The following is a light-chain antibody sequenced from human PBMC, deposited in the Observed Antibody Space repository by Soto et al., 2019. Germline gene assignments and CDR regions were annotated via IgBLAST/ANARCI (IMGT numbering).Light chain of an antibody. CDR2: GAS. CDR3: QRYNNWPLT. J-gene: IGKJ4*01. CDR1: QSVSGSY. V-gene: IGKV3-20*01. Sequence: EIVLTQSPGTLSLSPGERATLSCRASQSVSGSYLAWYQQKRGQAPRLLLYGASSRATGIPDRFSGSGSGTDFTLTISRLEPEDFAIYYCQRYNNWPLTFGGGTKVESK.